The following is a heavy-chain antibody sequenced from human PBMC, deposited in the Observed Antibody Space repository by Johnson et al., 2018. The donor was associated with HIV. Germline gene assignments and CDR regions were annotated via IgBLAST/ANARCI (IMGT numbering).Heavy chain of an antibody. CDR2: IKDDGSDK. Sequence: VQLVESRGGLVQPGGSLRLSCAASGFTFSNYWMNWVRQDPGKGLEWVANIKDDGSDKYYVDSVKGRFTIPRDNVQNSLSLQMNSRSPENTAVYYCAKGRGGGEAFDIWGQETMLTVSS. J-gene: IGHJ3*02. V-gene: IGHV3-7*01. CDR1: GFTFSNYW. CDR3: AKGRGGGEAFDI.